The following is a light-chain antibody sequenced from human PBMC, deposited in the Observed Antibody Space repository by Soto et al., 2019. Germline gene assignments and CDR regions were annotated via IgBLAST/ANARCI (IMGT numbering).Light chain of an antibody. J-gene: IGLJ3*02. CDR2: MNN. CDR1: SSNIGSAI. CDR3: VAWDDNLSSRV. V-gene: IGLV1-47*01. Sequence: QSVLTQPPSLSGTPGQTVTISCIGSSSNIGSAIVHWYQQIPGTAPKHLIYMNNQRPSGVPDRFSGSKSGTSASLVITGLRPEDEADYYCVAWDDNLSSRVFGGGTKLTVL.